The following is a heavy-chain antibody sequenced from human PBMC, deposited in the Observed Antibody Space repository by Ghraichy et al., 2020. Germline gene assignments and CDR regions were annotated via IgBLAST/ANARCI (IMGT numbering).Heavy chain of an antibody. D-gene: IGHD1-14*01. V-gene: IGHV3-15*01. Sequence: GGSLRLSCAASGFAFSNAWMSWVRQAPGKGLEWVGRIKSETSGGTIEYAATVQHRFTISRDDSKNTLYLQMNSLKTEDKDVYYCTTNLAYWGRGTLVTVSS. CDR1: GFAFSNAW. CDR2: IKSETSGGTI. J-gene: IGHJ4*02. CDR3: TTNLAY.